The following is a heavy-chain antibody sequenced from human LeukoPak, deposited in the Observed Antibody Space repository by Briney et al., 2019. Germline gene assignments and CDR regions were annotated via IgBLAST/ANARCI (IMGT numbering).Heavy chain of an antibody. CDR1: GFTFNSYW. CDR2: INSDGSST. V-gene: IGHV3-74*01. CDR3: ARGGVQGGATYYFDY. D-gene: IGHD1-26*01. Sequence: PGGSLRLSCAASGFTFNSYWMHWVRQAPGKGLVWVSRINSDGSSTSYADSVKGRFTISRDNAKNTLYLQMNSLRAEDTAVYYCARGGVQGGATYYFDYWGQGTLVTVSS. J-gene: IGHJ4*02.